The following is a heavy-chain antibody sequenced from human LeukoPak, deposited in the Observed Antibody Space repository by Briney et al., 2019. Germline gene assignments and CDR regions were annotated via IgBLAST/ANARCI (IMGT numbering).Heavy chain of an antibody. Sequence: AGGSLRLSCAASGFTFSNYAMHWVRQAPGKGLEWVSGISWKSGSIGYADSVKGRFTISRDNAKNSLYLQMNSLRAEDTALYYCAKDRRTYDYVWGSYRFFDYWGQGTLVTVSS. V-gene: IGHV3-9*01. CDR2: ISWKSGSI. CDR1: GFTFSNYA. D-gene: IGHD3-16*02. J-gene: IGHJ4*02. CDR3: AKDRRTYDYVWGSYRFFDY.